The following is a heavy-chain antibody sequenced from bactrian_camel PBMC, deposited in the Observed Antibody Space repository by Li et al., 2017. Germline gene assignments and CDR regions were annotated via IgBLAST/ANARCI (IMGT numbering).Heavy chain of an antibody. CDR3: ANVVSFYMDYGPVDS. Sequence: DVQLVESGGGEPQPGGSLKLSCAVSGFPFRRATISWIRQRPGKELEWVSTIRGNTDTTRYADSVEGRFTTFRDSTKDTLYLQLNSLKTEDTAIYYCANVVSFYMDYGPVDSWGQGTQVTVS. J-gene: IGHJ4*01. V-gene: IGHV3S42*01. CDR2: IRGNTDTT. CDR1: GFPFRRAT. D-gene: IGHD2*01.